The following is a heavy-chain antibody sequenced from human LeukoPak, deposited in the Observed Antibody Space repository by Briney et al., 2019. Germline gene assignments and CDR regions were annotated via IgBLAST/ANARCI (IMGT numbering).Heavy chain of an antibody. CDR2: ISHSGST. V-gene: IGHV4-34*01. CDR1: GGSFSGYY. J-gene: IGHJ4*02. CDR3: ARGGGGSCRY. D-gene: IGHD2-15*01. Sequence: SETLSLTCAVYGGSFSGYYWSWIRQPPGKGLEWIGEISHSGSTNYNPSLKSRVTISVDTSKNQFSLKLSSVTAADTAVYYCARGGGGSCRYWGQGTLVTVSS.